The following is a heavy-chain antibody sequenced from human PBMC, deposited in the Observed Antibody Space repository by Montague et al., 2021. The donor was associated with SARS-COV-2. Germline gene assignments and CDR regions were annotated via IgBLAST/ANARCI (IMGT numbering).Heavy chain of an antibody. J-gene: IGHJ3*02. CDR1: GGSFSNYY. V-gene: IGHV4-34*01. Sequence: SETLSLTCAISGGSFSNYYWSWIRQPPGKGLEWIGEDNQSGTTIYNPSVKSGGTISEDTSKNQFSLRLNSVTAADTAVYYCARGRRPVVVTGAGLAGRAFDIWGQGTMVTVSS. CDR3: ARGRRPVVVTGAGLAGRAFDI. D-gene: IGHD2-21*02. CDR2: DNQSGTT.